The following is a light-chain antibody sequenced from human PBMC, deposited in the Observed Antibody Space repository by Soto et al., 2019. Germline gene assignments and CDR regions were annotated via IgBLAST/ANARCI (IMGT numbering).Light chain of an antibody. J-gene: IGLJ2*01. Sequence: SYELTQPPSVSVAPGQTATITCAGNNIGDTSVHWYQQRPGQAPVLVVYDDSDRPSGIPERYSGSNSGNTATLTISRVEDGDEADYFCQVWAGSSDHVVFGGGTKRTVL. V-gene: IGLV3-21*02. CDR3: QVWAGSSDHVV. CDR1: NIGDTS. CDR2: DDS.